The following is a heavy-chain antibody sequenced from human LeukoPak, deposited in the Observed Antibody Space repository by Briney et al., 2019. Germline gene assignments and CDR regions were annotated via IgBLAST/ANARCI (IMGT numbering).Heavy chain of an antibody. V-gene: IGHV1-8*01. CDR1: GYTFSSYD. CDR2: MNPKSAHT. J-gene: IGHJ5*02. CDR3: TRGPSYHSKWVGGMWFDP. Sequence: ASVKVSCKASGYTFSSYDIHWVRQASGHGLEWMGWMNPKSAHTGLAQRFQGRVTLTRNTSISTAYMELSSLTSEDTAMYYCTRGPSYHSKWVGGMWFDPWGQGTLVSVSS. D-gene: IGHD3-10*01.